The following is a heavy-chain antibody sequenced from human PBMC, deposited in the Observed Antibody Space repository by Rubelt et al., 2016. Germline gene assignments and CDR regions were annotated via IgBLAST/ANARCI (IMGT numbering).Heavy chain of an antibody. J-gene: IGHJ4*02. D-gene: IGHD3-10*01. V-gene: IGHV4-34*01. CDR1: GGSFSGYY. CDR2: IAHGGGT. CDR3: RITIIRGVIPFDY. Sequence: QVQLQQWGAGLLKPSETLSLTCAVYGGSFSGYYWSWIRQSPGKGLEWIGEIAHGGGTNYSPSLKCRVTMSVDTSQNQFSLKLISVTAAETAVYYGRITIIRGVIPFDYWGQGTLVTVSS.